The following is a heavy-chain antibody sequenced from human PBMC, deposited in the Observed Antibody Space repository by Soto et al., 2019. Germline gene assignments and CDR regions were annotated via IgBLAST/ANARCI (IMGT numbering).Heavy chain of an antibody. V-gene: IGHV4-59*01. CDR1: GGSISSYY. J-gene: IGHJ4*02. D-gene: IGHD1-20*01. Sequence: PSETLSLTCTVSGGSISSYYWSWIRQPPGKGLEWIGYIYYSGSTNYNPSLKSRVTISVDTSKNQFSLKLSSVTAADTAVYYCARRYGRNFDYWGQGTLVTV. CDR3: ARRYGRNFDY. CDR2: IYYSGST.